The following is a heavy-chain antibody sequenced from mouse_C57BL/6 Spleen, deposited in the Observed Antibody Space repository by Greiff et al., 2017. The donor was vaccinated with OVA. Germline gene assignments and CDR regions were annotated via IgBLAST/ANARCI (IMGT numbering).Heavy chain of an antibody. CDR1: GYTFTSYW. J-gene: IGHJ3*01. CDR3: AIYGYYDRIAY. D-gene: IGHD1-1*01. V-gene: IGHV1-74*01. CDR2: IHPSDGDT. Sequence: QVQLQQSGAELVKPGASVKVSCKASGYTFTSYWMHWVKQRPGQGLEWIGWIHPSDGDTNYNQKFKGKATLTVDKSSSTAYMQLSSLTSEDSAVYYGAIYGYYDRIAYWGQGTLVTVS.